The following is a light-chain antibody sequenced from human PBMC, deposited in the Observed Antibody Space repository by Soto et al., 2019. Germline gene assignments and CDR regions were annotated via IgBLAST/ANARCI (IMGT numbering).Light chain of an antibody. Sequence: QSALTQPASVSGSPGQSITISCTGTSSDVGSYNLVSWYQQHPGKAPNLMIYEVGNRPSGVSNRFSGSKSGNTASLTISGLQADDEADYYCSSFTGSSTLDYVFGTGTKLTVL. CDR3: SSFTGSSTLDYV. J-gene: IGLJ1*01. V-gene: IGLV2-14*02. CDR1: SSDVGSYNL. CDR2: EVG.